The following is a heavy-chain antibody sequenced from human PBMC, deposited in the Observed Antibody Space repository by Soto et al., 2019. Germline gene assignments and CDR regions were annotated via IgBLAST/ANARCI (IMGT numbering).Heavy chain of an antibody. D-gene: IGHD5-12*01. CDR1: GYTFRDYY. V-gene: IGHV1-2*04. Sequence: QVQLVQSGAEVKKPGASVKVSCKASGYTFRDYYVHWVRQAPGQGLEWMGWINPYSGATNYAQKFQDWVTMTGDASDSTAFLELTTLVSDDTAVYYCARARANVAPNWFDPWGQGTLVIVSS. J-gene: IGHJ5*02. CDR2: INPYSGAT. CDR3: ARARANVAPNWFDP.